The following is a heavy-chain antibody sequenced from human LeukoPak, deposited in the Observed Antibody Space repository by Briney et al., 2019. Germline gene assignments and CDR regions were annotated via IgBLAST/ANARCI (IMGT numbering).Heavy chain of an antibody. CDR2: INHSGST. J-gene: IGHJ4*02. CDR1: GGSFSGYY. V-gene: IGHV4-34*01. Sequence: SETLSLTCAVYGGSFSGYYWSWIRQPPGKGLEWIGGINHSGSTNYNPSLKSRVTISVDTSKNQFSLKLSSVTAADTAVYYCATRGPSAATHDNWGQGTLVTVSS. CDR3: ATRGPSAATHDN.